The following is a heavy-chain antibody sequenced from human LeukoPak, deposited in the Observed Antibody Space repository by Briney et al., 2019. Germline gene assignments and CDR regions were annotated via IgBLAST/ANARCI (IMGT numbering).Heavy chain of an antibody. CDR2: IYYGGTT. CDR3: ACGGTIFGVVITPFDY. V-gene: IGHV4-59*12. CDR1: SGSISNNY. D-gene: IGHD3-3*01. J-gene: IGHJ4*02. Sequence: PSETLSLTCSVSSGSISNNYWSWHRQPPGQGLEWIGNIYYGGTTNYNPSLKSLATTSEDTSKTPFSLKLSLVTAEATAVYYGACGGTIFGVVITPFDYWGQGTLVTVSS.